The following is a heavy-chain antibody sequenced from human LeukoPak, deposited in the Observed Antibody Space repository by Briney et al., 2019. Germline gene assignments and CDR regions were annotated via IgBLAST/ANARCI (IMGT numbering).Heavy chain of an antibody. Sequence: GASVKVSCKASGYTFTSYDINWVRQATGQGLEWMGWMNPNSGNTGYAQKFQGRVTMTRNTSISTAYMELSSLRSGDTAVYYCARGLSKRGYSYGTFDYWGQGTLVTVSS. V-gene: IGHV1-8*01. D-gene: IGHD5-18*01. CDR3: ARGLSKRGYSYGTFDY. CDR1: GYTFTSYD. CDR2: MNPNSGNT. J-gene: IGHJ4*02.